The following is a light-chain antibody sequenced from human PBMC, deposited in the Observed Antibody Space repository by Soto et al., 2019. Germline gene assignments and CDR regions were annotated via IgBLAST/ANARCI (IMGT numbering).Light chain of an antibody. CDR1: QSVGST. Sequence: EKFMTQSPATLSVFPGERVILSCRASQSVGSTLAWYQQRPGQAPRLLIRGASTRATGVPARFSGSGSGTEFTLTISSLQSEDFAVYYCQQYSSSLTFGGGTTQEIK. J-gene: IGKJ4*02. CDR2: GAS. CDR3: QQYSSSLT. V-gene: IGKV3-15*01.